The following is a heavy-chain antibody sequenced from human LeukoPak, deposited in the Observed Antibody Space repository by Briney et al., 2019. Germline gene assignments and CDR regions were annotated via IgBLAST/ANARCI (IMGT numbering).Heavy chain of an antibody. Sequence: GGSLRLACAASGFTFSSHDMHWVRQAPGKGLEWVAFISYDGGKKDYADSVKGRFTISRDDAKNSLYLQMNSLRAEDTAVYYCARVDYYDSIIDYWGQGTLVTVSS. CDR2: ISYDGGKK. CDR3: ARVDYYDSIIDY. CDR1: GFTFSSHD. J-gene: IGHJ4*02. V-gene: IGHV3-30*03. D-gene: IGHD3-22*01.